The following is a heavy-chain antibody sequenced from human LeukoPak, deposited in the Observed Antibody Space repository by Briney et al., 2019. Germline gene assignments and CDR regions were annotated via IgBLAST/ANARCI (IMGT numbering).Heavy chain of an antibody. Sequence: GGSLRLSCAASGFDFGNYAMHWVRQAPGKGLEYVSAITAYGTGTYYANSVKGRFTVSRDNSRNTLYLLMGSLRAEDMAVYYCARAPTTVSYHFDSWGQGTPSPSPQ. CDR2: ITAYGTGT. V-gene: IGHV3-64*01. CDR3: ARAPTTVSYHFDS. CDR1: GFDFGNYA. J-gene: IGHJ4*02. D-gene: IGHD1/OR15-1a*01.